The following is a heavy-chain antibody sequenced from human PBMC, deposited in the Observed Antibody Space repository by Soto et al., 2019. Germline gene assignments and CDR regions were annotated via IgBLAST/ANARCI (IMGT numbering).Heavy chain of an antibody. V-gene: IGHV3-30*18. CDR1: GFTFRSYG. CDR3: AKEFGWELQLSHPYYNSGMDV. Sequence: GGSLRLSCAASGFTFRSYGMHWVRQAPGKGLGWVALMSFDGSNKYYADSVRGRFTISSDNSKSTLYLQMDILRPGDTAVYYCAKEFGWELQLSHPYYNSGMDVWGQGTTVTVSS. CDR2: MSFDGSNK. D-gene: IGHD1-1*01. J-gene: IGHJ6*02.